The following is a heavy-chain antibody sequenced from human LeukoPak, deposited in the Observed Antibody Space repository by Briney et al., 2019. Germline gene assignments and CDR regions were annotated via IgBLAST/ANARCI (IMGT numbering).Heavy chain of an antibody. CDR2: INHSGST. CDR1: GGSISSSNW. CDR3: ARRGRTMIARGAFDI. V-gene: IGHV4-4*02. Sequence: SGTLSLTCAVSGGSISSSNWWSWVRQPPGKGLEWIGEINHSGSTNYNPSLKSRVTISVDTSKNQFSLKLSSVTAADTAVYYCARRGRTMIARGAFDIWGQGTMVTVSS. J-gene: IGHJ3*02. D-gene: IGHD3-22*01.